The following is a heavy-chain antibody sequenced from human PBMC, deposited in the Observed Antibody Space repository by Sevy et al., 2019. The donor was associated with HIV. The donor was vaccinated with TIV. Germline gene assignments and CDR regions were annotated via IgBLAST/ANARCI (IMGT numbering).Heavy chain of an antibody. J-gene: IGHJ6*03. V-gene: IGHV1-18*01. CDR3: ARVPSTLKSIADYYYYMDV. D-gene: IGHD6-6*01. CDR1: GYTFTSYG. CDR2: ISAYNGNT. Sequence: ASVKVSCKASGYTFTSYGISWVRQAPGQGLEWMGWISAYNGNTNYAQKLQGRVTMTTDTSTSTAYMELRSLRSDDTAVYYCARVPSTLKSIADYYYYMDVWGKGTTVTVSS.